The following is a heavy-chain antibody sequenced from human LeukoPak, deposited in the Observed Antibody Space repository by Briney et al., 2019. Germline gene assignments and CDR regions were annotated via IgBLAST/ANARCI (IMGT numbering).Heavy chain of an antibody. CDR2: IYYSGST. J-gene: IGHJ4*02. D-gene: IGHD3-22*01. CDR3: AREGEYYDSTLDY. V-gene: IGHV4-61*08. Sequence: PSETLSLTCIVSGGSISTSAYYWGWIRQPPGRGLEWIGYIYYSGSTNYNPSLKSRVTISVDTSKNQFSLKLSSVTAADTAVYYCAREGEYYDSTLDYWGQGTLVTVSS. CDR1: GGSISTSAYY.